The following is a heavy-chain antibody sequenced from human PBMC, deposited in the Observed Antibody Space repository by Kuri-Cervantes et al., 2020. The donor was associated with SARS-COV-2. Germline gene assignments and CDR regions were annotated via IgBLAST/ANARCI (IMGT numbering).Heavy chain of an antibody. J-gene: IGHJ5*02. Sequence: GGSLRLSCAASGFTFSSYAMSWVRQAPGKGLEWVSVIYSGGSSTYYADSVKGRFTISRDNSKNTLYLQMNSLRAEDTAVYYCARETSGWFDPWGQGTLVTVSS. CDR2: IYSGGSST. CDR1: GFTFSSYA. V-gene: IGHV3-23*03. CDR3: ARETSGWFDP. D-gene: IGHD6-19*01.